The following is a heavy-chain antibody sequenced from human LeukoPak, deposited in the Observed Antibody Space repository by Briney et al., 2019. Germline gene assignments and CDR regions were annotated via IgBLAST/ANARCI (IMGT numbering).Heavy chain of an antibody. V-gene: IGHV3-21*01. D-gene: IGHD1-26*01. J-gene: IGHJ4*02. CDR2: ISSSSSYI. Sequence: GGSLRPSCAASGFTFSSYSMNWVRQAPGKGLEWVSSISSSSSYIYYADSVKGRFTISRDNAKNSLCLQMNSLRAEDTAVYYCARELRYSGSYLIDYWGQGTLVTVSS. CDR3: ARELRYSGSYLIDY. CDR1: GFTFSSYS.